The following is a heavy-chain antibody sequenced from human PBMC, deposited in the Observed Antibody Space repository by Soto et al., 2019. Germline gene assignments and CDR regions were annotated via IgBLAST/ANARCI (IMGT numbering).Heavy chain of an antibody. J-gene: IGHJ6*02. CDR1: GFTFSSYA. CDR3: ARGGDDYGYYQYYYYYGMDV. CDR2: ISYDGSNK. Sequence: QVQLVESGGGVVQPGRSLRLSCAASGFTFSSYAMHWVRQAPGKGLEWVAVISYDGSNKYYADSVKGRFTISRDNSKNTLYLQMNSLRAEDTAVYYCARGGDDYGYYQYYYYYGMDVWGQGTTVTVSS. D-gene: IGHD4-17*01. V-gene: IGHV3-30-3*01.